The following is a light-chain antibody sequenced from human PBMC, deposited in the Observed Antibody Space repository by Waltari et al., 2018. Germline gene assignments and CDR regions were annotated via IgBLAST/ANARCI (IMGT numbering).Light chain of an antibody. CDR1: QGISTY. CDR3: LQYNSHPYS. V-gene: IGKV1-17*01. CDR2: AAS. J-gene: IGKJ2*03. Sequence: DIQMTQSPSSLSASAGDPVTITCRASQGISTYLNWYQQKPGKAPKRLIYAASSLESGVPSRFSGSGSGTDFTLTISSLQPEDFATYYCLQYNSHPYSFGQGTKVEIK.